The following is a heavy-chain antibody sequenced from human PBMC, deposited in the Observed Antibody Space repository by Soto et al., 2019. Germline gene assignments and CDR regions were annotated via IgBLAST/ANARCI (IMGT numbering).Heavy chain of an antibody. J-gene: IGHJ6*02. CDR3: ARTDCTSTSCHNYYYYGMDV. Sequence: ASVKVSCKTSGYSFTKYGLHWVRQAPGQRLEWMGWINPGNGDTKYSQKFQGRVTITRDTSATTAYMELSSLRSEDSAVFYCARTDCTSTSCHNYYYYGMDVWGQGTTVTVYS. V-gene: IGHV1-3*01. D-gene: IGHD2-2*01. CDR2: INPGNGDT. CDR1: GYSFTKYG.